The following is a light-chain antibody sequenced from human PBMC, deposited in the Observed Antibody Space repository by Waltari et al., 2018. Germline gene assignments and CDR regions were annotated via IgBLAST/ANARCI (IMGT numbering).Light chain of an antibody. V-gene: IGLV3-19*01. Sequence: SSELTQDPAVSVALGQTVRITCQGDSLSTYYVSWFHQKPGQAPALVIYGKNNRPSGIPDRFSASSSGRTASLTIIGAQAEDEADYYCHSRDSSGDVIIGGGTKLTVV. J-gene: IGLJ2*01. CDR1: SLSTYY. CDR2: GKN. CDR3: HSRDSSGDVI.